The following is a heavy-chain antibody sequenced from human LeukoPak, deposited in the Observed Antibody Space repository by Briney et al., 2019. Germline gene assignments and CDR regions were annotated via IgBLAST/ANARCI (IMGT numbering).Heavy chain of an antibody. CDR2: IYYSGST. D-gene: IGHD3-10*01. CDR3: ARAASLLWFGELPYYFDY. Sequence: PSETLSLTCTVSGGSISSSSYYWGWIRQPPGKGLEWIGSIYYSGSTYYNPSLKSRVTISVDTSKNQFSLKLSSVTAADTAVYYCARAASLLWFGELPYYFDYWGQGTLVTVSS. J-gene: IGHJ4*02. CDR1: GGSISSSSYY. V-gene: IGHV4-39*07.